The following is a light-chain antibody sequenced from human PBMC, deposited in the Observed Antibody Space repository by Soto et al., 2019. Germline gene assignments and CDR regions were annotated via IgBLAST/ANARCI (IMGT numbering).Light chain of an antibody. Sequence: TQHAASACASLEDKVTLSCRASQSVSSDLAWYQQKPGQGPRLLIFDASNRATGIPARFSGSGSGTDFTRTTISLLAEDSAVYHCQQLRKWPPHTFGQGTRLEIK. J-gene: IGKJ5*01. CDR3: QQLRKWPPHT. V-gene: IGKV3-11*01. CDR2: DAS. CDR1: QSVSSD.